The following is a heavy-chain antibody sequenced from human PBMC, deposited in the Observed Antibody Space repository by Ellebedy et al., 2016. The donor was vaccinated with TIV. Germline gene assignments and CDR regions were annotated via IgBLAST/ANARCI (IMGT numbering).Heavy chain of an antibody. V-gene: IGHV1-18*01. J-gene: IGHJ4*01. D-gene: IGHD6-19*01. CDR2: ISTYTGDT. CDR3: ARDAGWFYFDY. CDR1: GYTFTSYG. Sequence: AASVKVSCKASGYTFTSYGITWVRQAPGQGLEWMGWISTYTGDTNYAQHLQGRVTVTTDTSTSTAYMELRSLRSDDTAVYYCARDAGWFYFDYWGQGTLVTVSS.